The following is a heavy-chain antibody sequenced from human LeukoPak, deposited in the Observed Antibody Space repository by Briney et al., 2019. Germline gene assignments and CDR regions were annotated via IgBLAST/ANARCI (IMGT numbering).Heavy chain of an antibody. CDR1: GFTFDDYA. CDR2: ISWNSGSI. D-gene: IGHD5-12*01. Sequence: PGGTLRLSCAASGFTFDDYAMHWVRQAPGKGLEWVSGISWNSGSIGYADSVKGRFTISRDNAKNSLYLQMNSLRAEDTALYYCAKEKDSGYPDAFDIWGQGTMVTVSS. J-gene: IGHJ3*02. CDR3: AKEKDSGYPDAFDI. V-gene: IGHV3-9*01.